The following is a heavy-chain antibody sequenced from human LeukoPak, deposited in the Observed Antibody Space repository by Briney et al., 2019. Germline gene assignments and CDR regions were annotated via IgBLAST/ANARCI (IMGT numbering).Heavy chain of an antibody. CDR2: INHSGST. Sequence: SETLSLTCAVYGGSFSGNSWSWIRQPPGKGLEWIGEINHSGSTNYNPSLKSRVTISVDTSKNQFSLKVSSVTAADTAVYYCAKGRCRSSGLFDDWGQGTLVTVSS. D-gene: IGHD6-19*01. CDR3: AKGRCRSSGLFDD. CDR1: GGSFSGNS. V-gene: IGHV4-34*01. J-gene: IGHJ4*02.